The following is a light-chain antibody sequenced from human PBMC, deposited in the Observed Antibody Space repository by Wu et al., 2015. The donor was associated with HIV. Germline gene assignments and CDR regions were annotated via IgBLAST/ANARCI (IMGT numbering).Light chain of an antibody. Sequence: EIVLTQSPGTLSLSPGERATLSCRASQSVSSSYLDWYQQKPGQAPRLLIYGTSSRATGIPDRFSGSGSGTDFTLTINRLEPEDFAVYYCQQYGSSPRTFGQGTKVEIK. V-gene: IGKV3-20*01. J-gene: IGKJ1*01. CDR1: QSVSSSY. CDR3: QQYGSSPRT. CDR2: GTS.